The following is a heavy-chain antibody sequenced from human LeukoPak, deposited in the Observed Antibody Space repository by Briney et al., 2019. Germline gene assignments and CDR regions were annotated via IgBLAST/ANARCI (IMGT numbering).Heavy chain of an antibody. CDR2: IYTSGST. CDR3: ARGGGKANWFDP. V-gene: IGHV4-61*02. Sequence: ASQTLSLTCTVSGGSISSGSYYWRWIRQPAGKGLEWIVRIYTSGSTNYNPSLKSRVTISVDTSKNQFSLKLSSVTAADTAVYYCARGGGKANWFDPWGQGTLVTVSS. J-gene: IGHJ5*02. CDR1: GGSISSGSYY. D-gene: IGHD1-1*01.